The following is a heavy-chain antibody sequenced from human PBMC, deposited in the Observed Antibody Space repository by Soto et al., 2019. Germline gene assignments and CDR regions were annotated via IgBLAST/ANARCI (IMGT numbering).Heavy chain of an antibody. D-gene: IGHD1-26*01. CDR3: GRGGGNAAQFYYFARMDV. CDR1: GGSISSYH. V-gene: IGHV4-59*12. Sequence: PSETLSLTCTVAGGSISSYHWSWIRQPTGKGLEWIGYIHYSGSTTYNRFLKRPVSISADTSNHRFSLNWSSGPAAETAVDDRGRGGGNAAQFYYFARMDVWGQGTTVTVSS. J-gene: IGHJ6*02. CDR2: IHYSGST.